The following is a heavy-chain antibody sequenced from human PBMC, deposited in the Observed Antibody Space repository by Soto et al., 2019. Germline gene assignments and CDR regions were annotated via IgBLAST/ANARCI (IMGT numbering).Heavy chain of an antibody. J-gene: IGHJ5*02. Sequence: GGSLRLSCAASGFTFSSYAMHWVRQAPGKGLEWVSVISYDGSNKYYADSVKGRFTISRDNSKNTLYLQMNSLRAEDTAIYYCAKDGLGYCSSTSCPGDWFDPWGQGTLVTV. CDR2: ISYDGSNK. V-gene: IGHV3-30-3*01. CDR3: AKDGLGYCSSTSCPGDWFDP. D-gene: IGHD2-2*01. CDR1: GFTFSSYA.